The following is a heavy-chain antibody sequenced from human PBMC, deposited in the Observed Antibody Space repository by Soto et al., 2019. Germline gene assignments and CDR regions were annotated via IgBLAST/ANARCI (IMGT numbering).Heavy chain of an antibody. Sequence: PSETLSLTCTVSGGSISGYYWSWIRQPPGKGLEWIGYIYYSGSTNYNPSLKSRVTISVDTSKNQFSLKLSSVTAADTAVYYCARSEAGTPPLNYYYYYGMDVWGQGTTVTVSS. J-gene: IGHJ6*02. V-gene: IGHV4-59*01. CDR1: GGSISGYY. CDR3: ARSEAGTPPLNYYYYYGMDV. CDR2: IYYSGST. D-gene: IGHD2-15*01.